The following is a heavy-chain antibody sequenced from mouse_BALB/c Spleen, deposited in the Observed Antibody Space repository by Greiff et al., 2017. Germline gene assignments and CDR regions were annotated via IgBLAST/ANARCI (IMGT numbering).Heavy chain of an antibody. Sequence: EVKLVESGGGLVKPGGSLKLSCAASGFTFSDYYMYWVRQTPEKRLEWVATISDGGSYTYYPDSVKGRFTISRDNAKNNLYLQMSSLKSEDTAMYYCARELYYDYRFAYWGQGTLVTVSA. D-gene: IGHD2-4*01. CDR3: ARELYYDYRFAY. J-gene: IGHJ3*01. CDR2: ISDGGSYT. CDR1: GFTFSDYY. V-gene: IGHV5-4*02.